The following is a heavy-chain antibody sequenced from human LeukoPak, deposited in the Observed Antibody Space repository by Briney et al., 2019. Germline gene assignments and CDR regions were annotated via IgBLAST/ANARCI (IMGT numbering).Heavy chain of an antibody. V-gene: IGHV4-59*01. CDR3: TRGAGWLIDY. D-gene: IGHD3-16*01. J-gene: IGHJ4*02. CDR1: DDSISDYY. Sequence: SETLSLTCTVSDDSISDYYRGWIRQPPGKGLEWIGYFYDSGRSTYNPSLKSRVTISADTSKNHFSLKLNSVTTADTAVYYCTRGAGWLIDYWGQGILVTVSS. CDR2: FYDSGRS.